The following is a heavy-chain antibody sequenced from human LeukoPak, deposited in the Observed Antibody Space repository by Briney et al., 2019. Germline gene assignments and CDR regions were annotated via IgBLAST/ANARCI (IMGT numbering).Heavy chain of an antibody. J-gene: IGHJ4*02. CDR3: AKASLTTVTPEMDFDY. V-gene: IGHV3-23*01. CDR1: GFTFSSYA. CDR2: ISGSGGST. D-gene: IGHD4-11*01. Sequence: GGSLRLSCAASGFTFSSYAMSWVRQAPGEGLEWVSAISGSGGSTHYADSVKGRFTISRDNSKNTLYLQMNSLRAEDTAVYYCAKASLTTVTPEMDFDYWGQGTLVTVSS.